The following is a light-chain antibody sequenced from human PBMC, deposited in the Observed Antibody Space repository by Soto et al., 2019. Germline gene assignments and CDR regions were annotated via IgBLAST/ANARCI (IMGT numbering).Light chain of an antibody. CDR3: HQYGRSPRT. CDR1: QSVNSQF. CDR2: GAS. Sequence: IVLTHSPDTLSFSPGERATLSFRASQSVNSQFFAWHQQKPGQAPRLLIHGASNRAAGIPDRFSGSGSGTDFTLTISRLEPEDFAVYYCHQYGRSPRTFGQGTKVDIK. J-gene: IGKJ1*01. V-gene: IGKV3-20*01.